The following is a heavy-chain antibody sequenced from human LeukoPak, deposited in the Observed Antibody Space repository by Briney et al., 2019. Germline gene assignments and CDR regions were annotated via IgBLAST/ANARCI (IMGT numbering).Heavy chain of an antibody. J-gene: IGHJ4*02. CDR1: GFTFSSYW. Sequence: PGGSLRLSCAASGFTFSSYWMSWVRQAPGKGLKWVANIKQDGSEKYYVDSVKGRFTISRDNAKNSLYLQMNSLRAEDTAVYYCARDPDYGDYVNYFDYWGQGTLVTVSS. CDR2: IKQDGSEK. CDR3: ARDPDYGDYVNYFDY. V-gene: IGHV3-7*01. D-gene: IGHD4-17*01.